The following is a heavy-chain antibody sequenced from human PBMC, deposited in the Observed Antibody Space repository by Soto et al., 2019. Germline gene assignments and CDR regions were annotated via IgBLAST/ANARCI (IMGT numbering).Heavy chain of an antibody. CDR3: ARPARECTSAGCAN. CDR1: GLTFSNYW. D-gene: IGHD2-2*01. CDR2: INQDGSES. V-gene: IGHV3-7*01. Sequence: EVQLVESGGGLVQPGGSLRLSCVVSGLTFSNYWMSWVRQAPGKGLEWVANINQDGSESYYVDSVKGRFTISRDNAKNSLYLQMTSLRAEDTAVYYCARPARECTSAGCANWGHGKLVNVSS. J-gene: IGHJ4*01.